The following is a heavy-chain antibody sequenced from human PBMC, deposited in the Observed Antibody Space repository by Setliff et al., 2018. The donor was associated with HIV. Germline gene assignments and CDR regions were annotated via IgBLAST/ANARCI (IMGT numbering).Heavy chain of an antibody. D-gene: IGHD3-16*01. J-gene: IGHJ3*02. V-gene: IGHV4-38-2*01. CDR1: GYSISDGYY. CDR2: IHHSGSA. Sequence: SETLSLTCAVSGYSISDGYYWGWIRQPPGKGPEWIGSIHHSGSAHFNPSLKSRVAMSVDTSENQFSLTLSYVTAADTAVYYCASPRSLLVWYDAFDIWGQGTMVTVSS. CDR3: ASPRSLLVWYDAFDI.